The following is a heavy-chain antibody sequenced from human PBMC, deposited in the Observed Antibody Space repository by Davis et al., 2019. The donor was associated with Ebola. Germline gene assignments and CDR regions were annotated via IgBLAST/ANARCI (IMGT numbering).Heavy chain of an antibody. CDR3: ARDPEEQWLEGWFDP. J-gene: IGHJ5*02. Sequence: GESLKISCAASGFTFSNAWMSWVRQAPGKGLEWVSSISSSSNYTYYADSVKGRFTISRDNAKNSLYLQMSSLRAEDTAVYYCARDPEEQWLEGWFDPWGQGTLVTVSS. V-gene: IGHV3-21*01. D-gene: IGHD6-19*01. CDR2: ISSSSNYT. CDR1: GFTFSNAW.